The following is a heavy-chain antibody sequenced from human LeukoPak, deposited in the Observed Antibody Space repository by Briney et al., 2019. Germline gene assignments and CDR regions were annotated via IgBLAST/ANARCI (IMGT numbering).Heavy chain of an antibody. CDR2: IYYSGST. CDR1: GGSISSYY. D-gene: IGHD3-22*01. V-gene: IGHV4-59*08. J-gene: IGHJ3*02. CDR3: ARHMDYYDSSGFYFDI. Sequence: PSETLSLTCTVSGGSISSYYWSWIRQPPGKGLEWIGYIYYSGSTNYNPSLKSRVTISVDSSKNQFSLKLSSVTAADTAVYYCARHMDYYDSSGFYFDIRGQGTLCTVSP.